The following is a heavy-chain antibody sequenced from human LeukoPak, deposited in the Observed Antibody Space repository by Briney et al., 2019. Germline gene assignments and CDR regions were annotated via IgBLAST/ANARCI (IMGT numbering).Heavy chain of an antibody. CDR3: ARAAKRNCGGDCYHPDFDY. J-gene: IGHJ4*02. CDR1: GYTFTGYY. V-gene: IGHV1-2*04. D-gene: IGHD2-21*02. Sequence: ASVNVSCKASGYTFTGYYMHWVRQAPGQGLEWMGWINPNSGGTNYAQKFQGWVTMTRDTSISTAYMELSRLRSDDTAVYYCARAAKRNCGGDCYHPDFDYWGQGTLVTVSS. CDR2: INPNSGGT.